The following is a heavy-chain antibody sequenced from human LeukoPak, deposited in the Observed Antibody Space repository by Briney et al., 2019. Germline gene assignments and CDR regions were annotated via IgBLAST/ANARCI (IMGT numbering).Heavy chain of an antibody. CDR3: AKDRGKWEQTTSGDY. Sequence: PGGSLRLSCAASGFTFSSYAMHWVRQAPGKGLEYVSAISSNGGSTYYADSVKGRFTISRDNSKNTLYLQMNSLRAEDTAVYYCAKDRGKWEQTTSGDYWGQGTLVTVSS. CDR2: ISSNGGST. CDR1: GFTFSSYA. J-gene: IGHJ4*02. V-gene: IGHV3-64*04. D-gene: IGHD1-26*01.